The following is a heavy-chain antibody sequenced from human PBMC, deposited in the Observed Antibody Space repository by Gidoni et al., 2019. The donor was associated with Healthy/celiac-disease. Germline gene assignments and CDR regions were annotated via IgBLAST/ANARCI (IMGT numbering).Heavy chain of an antibody. V-gene: IGHV5-51*01. J-gene: IGHJ2*01. D-gene: IGHD6-19*01. CDR1: GYSFTSYW. CDR3: ARIASSGWSKPPPLYWYFDL. Sequence: EVQLVQSGAEVKKPGESLKISCKGSGYSFTSYWIGWVRQMPGKGLEWMGIIYPGDSDTRYSPSFQGQVTISADKSISTAYLQWSSLKASDTAMYYCARIASSGWSKPPPLYWYFDLWGRGTLVTVSS. CDR2: IYPGDSDT.